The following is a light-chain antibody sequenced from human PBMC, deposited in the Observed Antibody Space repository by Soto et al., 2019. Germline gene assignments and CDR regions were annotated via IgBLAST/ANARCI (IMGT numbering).Light chain of an antibody. J-gene: IGLJ1*01. V-gene: IGLV1-47*01. CDR3: AAWDDSLSGYV. Sequence: QSVLTQAPSTSGTPGQRVTISCSGSSSTIGSNHVYWYQQVPGTAPKLLIYRNNQRPSGVPDRFSGSKSGTSASLAISGLRSEDEAEYYCAAWDDSLSGYVFGTGTKVTVL. CDR2: RNN. CDR1: SSTIGSNH.